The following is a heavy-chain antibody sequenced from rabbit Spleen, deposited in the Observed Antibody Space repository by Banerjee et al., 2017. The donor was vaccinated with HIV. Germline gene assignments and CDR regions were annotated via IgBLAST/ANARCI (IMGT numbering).Heavy chain of an antibody. J-gene: IGHJ6*01. V-gene: IGHV1S45*01. D-gene: IGHD1-1*01. CDR3: ARDTSSSFSSYGMDL. CDR1: GFDFSSSDY. CDR2: IFVRSSTT. Sequence: QEQLVESGGGLVQPEGSLTLTCKAAGFDFSSSDYMCWVRQAPGKGLEWIGCIFVRSSTTHYASWAQGRFTISKTSSTTVTLQMTSLTAADTATYFCARDTSSSFSSYGMDLWGPGTLVTVS.